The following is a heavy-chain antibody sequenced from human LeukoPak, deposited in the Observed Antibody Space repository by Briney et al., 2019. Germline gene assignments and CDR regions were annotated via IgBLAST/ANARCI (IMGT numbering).Heavy chain of an antibody. CDR2: INAGNGNT. CDR1: GYTFTSYA. V-gene: IGHV1-3*01. CDR3: ARERPGTNFDP. J-gene: IGHJ5*02. D-gene: IGHD2-2*01. Sequence: ASVKVSCKASGYTFTSYAMHWVRQPPGQRLEWMGWINAGNGNTKYSQKFQGRVTITADESTSTAYMELSSLRSEDTAVYYCARERPGTNFDPWGQGTLVTVSS.